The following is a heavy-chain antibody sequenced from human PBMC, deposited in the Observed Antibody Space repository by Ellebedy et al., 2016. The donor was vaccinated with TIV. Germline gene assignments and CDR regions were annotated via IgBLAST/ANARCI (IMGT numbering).Heavy chain of an antibody. J-gene: IGHJ4*02. CDR1: GFTFSSYW. CDR2: SNSDGSST. Sequence: PGGSLRLSCAASGFTFSSYWMHWVRQAPGKGLVWVSRSNSDGSSTSYADSVKGRFTISRDNAKNTLYLQMNSLRAEDTAVYYCARAGIVVVPAAIGVWGQGTLVTVSS. CDR3: ARAGIVVVPAAIGV. V-gene: IGHV3-74*01. D-gene: IGHD2-2*01.